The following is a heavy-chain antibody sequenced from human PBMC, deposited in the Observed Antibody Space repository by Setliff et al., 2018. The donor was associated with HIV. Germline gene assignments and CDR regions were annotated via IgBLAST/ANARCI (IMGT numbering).Heavy chain of an antibody. V-gene: IGHV4-31*03. CDR3: ARGTAPRRGTNYGGNYPLDY. J-gene: IGHJ4*02. D-gene: IGHD4-17*01. Sequence: SETLSLTCTVSGGSISSGGYFWSWSRQLPGKGLEWIGYIYYSGSTFYNPSLKSRVTISIDTSKNQFSLKLSSVTAADTAVYFCARGTAPRRGTNYGGNYPLDYWGQGTLVTVSS. CDR2: IYYSGST. CDR1: GGSISSGGYF.